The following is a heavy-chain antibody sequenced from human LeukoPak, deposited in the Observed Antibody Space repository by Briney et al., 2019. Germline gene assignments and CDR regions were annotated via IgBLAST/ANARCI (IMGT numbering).Heavy chain of an antibody. CDR1: GYSFTTYW. CDR2: LDPSDSYT. J-gene: IGHJ4*02. Sequence: KHGESLKISCKGSGYSFTTYWITWVRQMPGKGPEWVGTLDPSDSYTNYSASFQGHVSISVAKSLSTAYLQWSSLKASDTAMYYCARHPYRSVTYNVDYSGQGTLVTVSS. D-gene: IGHD3-10*01. CDR3: ARHPYRSVTYNVDY. V-gene: IGHV5-10-1*01.